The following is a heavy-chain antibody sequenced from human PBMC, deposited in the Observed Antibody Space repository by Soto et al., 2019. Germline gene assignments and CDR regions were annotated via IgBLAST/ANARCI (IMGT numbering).Heavy chain of an antibody. Sequence: GGSLRLSCAASGFTVSGNYMSWVRQAPGKGLEWVSVIYSGGSTYYADSVKGRFTISRDNSKNTLYLQMNSLRAEDTAVYYCARAPAIFLAGFDYWGQGTLVTVSS. CDR1: GFTVSGNY. J-gene: IGHJ4*02. D-gene: IGHD3-9*01. CDR3: ARAPAIFLAGFDY. CDR2: IYSGGST. V-gene: IGHV3-53*01.